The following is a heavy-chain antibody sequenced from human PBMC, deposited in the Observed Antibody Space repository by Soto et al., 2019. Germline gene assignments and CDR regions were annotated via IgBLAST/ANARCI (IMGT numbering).Heavy chain of an antibody. J-gene: IGHJ5*02. V-gene: IGHV4-30-4*01. CDR1: GGSISSGDYY. CDR2: IYYSGST. Sequence: SETLSLTCTVSGGSISSGDYYWSWIRQPPGKGLEWIGYIYYSGSTYYNPSLKSRVTISVDTSKNQFSLKLSSVTAADTAVYYCARGRGDFPWFDPWGQGTLVTVSS. D-gene: IGHD3-16*01. CDR3: ARGRGDFPWFDP.